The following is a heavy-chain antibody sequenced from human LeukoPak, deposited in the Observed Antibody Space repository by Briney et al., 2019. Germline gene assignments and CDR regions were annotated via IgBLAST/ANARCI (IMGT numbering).Heavy chain of an antibody. CDR1: GFTFSNAW. J-gene: IGHJ3*01. CDR2: IYSDGSDT. Sequence: GGSLRLSCAASGFTFSNAWMHWVRQAPGKGLVWVSRIYSDGSDTTYADSVKGRFIISRDNAKNTPYLQMNSLRGDDTAVYYCATDAGHGFSFWGQGTMVTVSS. D-gene: IGHD3/OR15-3a*01. CDR3: ATDAGHGFSF. V-gene: IGHV3-74*03.